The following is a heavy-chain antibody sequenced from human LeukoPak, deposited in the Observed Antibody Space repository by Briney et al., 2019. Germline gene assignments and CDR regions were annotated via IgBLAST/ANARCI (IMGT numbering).Heavy chain of an antibody. J-gene: IGHJ4*02. V-gene: IGHV3-48*03. D-gene: IGHD3-10*01. Sequence: GGSLRLSCAASGFTFNTYEMNWVRQAPGKGLEWVSYIGSSGSTIYYADSVKGRFTISRDNAKNSLYLQMNSLRAEDTAVYYCARTPGSGSYYTLDYWGQGTLVTVSS. CDR3: ARTPGSGSYYTLDY. CDR2: IGSSGSTI. CDR1: GFTFNTYE.